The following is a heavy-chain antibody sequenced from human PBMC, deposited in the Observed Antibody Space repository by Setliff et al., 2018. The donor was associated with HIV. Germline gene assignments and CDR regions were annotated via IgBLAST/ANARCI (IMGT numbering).Heavy chain of an antibody. CDR1: GGSFSSYY. CDR3: ARPSLGIGGGSMFDY. Sequence: PSETLSLTCAVYGGSFSSYYWSWIRQPPGKGLEWIGEINHSGSTNYNPSLKSRVTISVDTSKNQFSLRLSSVTAADTAVYYCARPSLGIGGGSMFDYWGQGTLVTVSS. J-gene: IGHJ4*02. D-gene: IGHD3-3*01. CDR2: INHSGST. V-gene: IGHV4-34*01.